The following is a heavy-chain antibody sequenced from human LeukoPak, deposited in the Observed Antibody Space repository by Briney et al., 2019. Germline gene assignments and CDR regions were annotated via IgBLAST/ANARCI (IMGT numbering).Heavy chain of an antibody. CDR3: AKDQWELLPLGFDY. CDR2: INSDGSST. CDR1: GFTFSSSW. J-gene: IGHJ4*02. D-gene: IGHD1-26*01. Sequence: QPGGSLRLSCAASGFTFSSSWMHWVRQAPGKGLVWVSRINSDGSSTTYADSVKGRFTISRDNAKNTLYLQMNSLRAEDTAVYYCAKDQWELLPLGFDYWGQGTLVTVSS. V-gene: IGHV3-74*01.